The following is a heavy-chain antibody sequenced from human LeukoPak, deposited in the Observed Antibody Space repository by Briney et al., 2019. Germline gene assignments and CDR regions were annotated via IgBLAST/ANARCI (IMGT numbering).Heavy chain of an antibody. CDR3: AKTTRDRRYFDY. Sequence: GGSLRLSCAASGFTFSHYAMSWVRQAPGKGLEWVSAISGSGGSTYYADSVKGRFTISRDNSKNTLYLQMNSLRAEDTAVYYCAKTTRDRRYFDYWGQGTLVTVSS. V-gene: IGHV3-23*01. J-gene: IGHJ4*02. CDR1: GFTFSHYA. D-gene: IGHD1-26*01. CDR2: ISGSGGST.